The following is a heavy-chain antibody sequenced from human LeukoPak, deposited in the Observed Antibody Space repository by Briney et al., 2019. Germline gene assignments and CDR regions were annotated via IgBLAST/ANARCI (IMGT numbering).Heavy chain of an antibody. J-gene: IGHJ5*02. Sequence: ASVTVSCKASGYTFNVYYMHWVRQAPGQGLEWMGWINPNSGGTNYAQKFQGRVTMTRDTSISTAYMELSRLRSDDTAVYYCARAGMNWFDPWGQGTLVTVSS. CDR2: INPNSGGT. V-gene: IGHV1-2*02. CDR1: GYTFNVYY. CDR3: ARAGMNWFDP.